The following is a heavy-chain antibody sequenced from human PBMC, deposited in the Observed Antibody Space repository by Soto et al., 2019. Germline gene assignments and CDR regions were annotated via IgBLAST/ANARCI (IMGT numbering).Heavy chain of an antibody. V-gene: IGHV4-4*07. CDR1: GGSISSYR. J-gene: IGHJ5*02. D-gene: IGHD1-7*01. CDR3: GRESGETWDYEAS. CDR2: LNTYGNT. Sequence: LSLTCTVSGGSISSYRWSWIRQPAGKGLEWIGRLNTYGNTHYNPSLKSRVTVSLDTSRNQFFLTLRSVTAADSAVYHCGRESGETWDYEASWGQGTPVTVSS.